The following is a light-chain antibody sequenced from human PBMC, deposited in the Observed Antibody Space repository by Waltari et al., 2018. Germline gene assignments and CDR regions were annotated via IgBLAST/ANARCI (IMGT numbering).Light chain of an antibody. V-gene: IGLV4-69*01. Sequence: LVLTQSPSASASLGASVKLTCSLPGEYSAYAIAWHQQQPLKGPRYLMTVNSDGSHKKGDGISDSFSGSSSDVDRYLIISRLQSDDEADYFCQTWGTGIQVFGSGTKLTVL. CDR1: GEYSAYA. CDR2: VNSDGSH. CDR3: QTWGTGIQV. J-gene: IGLJ3*02.